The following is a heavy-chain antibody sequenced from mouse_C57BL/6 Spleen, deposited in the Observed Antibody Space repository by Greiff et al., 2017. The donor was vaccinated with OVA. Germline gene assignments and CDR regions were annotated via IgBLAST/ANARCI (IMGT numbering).Heavy chain of an antibody. CDR3: ARDGGSSSDY. V-gene: IGHV5-4*01. D-gene: IGHD1-1*01. CDR2: ISDGGSYT. J-gene: IGHJ2*01. CDR1: GFTFSSYA. Sequence: EVKLQESGGGLVKPGGSLKLSCAASGFTFSSYAMSWVRQTPEKRLEWVATISDGGSYTYYPDNVKGRFTISRDNAKNNLYLQMSHLKSEDTAMYYCARDGGSSSDYWGQGTTLTVSS.